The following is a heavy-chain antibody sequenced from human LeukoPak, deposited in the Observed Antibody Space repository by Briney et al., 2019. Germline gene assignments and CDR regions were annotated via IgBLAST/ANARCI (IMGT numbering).Heavy chain of an antibody. Sequence: GGSLRLSCAASGFTFSIYAMSWVRQAPGKGLEWVSGISGTGASTYYADSVKGRFTISRDNSKNTLYLQMNSLRAEDTAIYYCAKGRGNRYYFDYWGQGTLVTVSS. CDR2: ISGTGAST. CDR1: GFTFSIYA. V-gene: IGHV3-23*01. CDR3: AKGRGNRYYFDY. D-gene: IGHD4-23*01. J-gene: IGHJ4*02.